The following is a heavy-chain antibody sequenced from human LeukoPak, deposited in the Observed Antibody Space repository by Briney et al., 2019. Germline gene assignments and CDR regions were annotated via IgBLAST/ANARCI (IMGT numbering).Heavy chain of an antibody. V-gene: IGHV4-34*01. CDR1: SGSFSGYY. D-gene: IGHD3-10*01. J-gene: IGHJ4*02. Sequence: PSETLSLTCAVYSGSFSGYYWSWIRQPPGKGLEWIGEIDHSGSTNYNPPLKSRLTISLDTSKNQFSLKLSSVTAADTAVYYCARDGSGSYGPKPIDYWGQGTLVTVSS. CDR3: ARDGSGSYGPKPIDY. CDR2: IDHSGST.